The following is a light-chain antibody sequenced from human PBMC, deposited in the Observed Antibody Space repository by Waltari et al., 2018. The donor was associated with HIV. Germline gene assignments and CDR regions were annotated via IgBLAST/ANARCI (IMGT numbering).Light chain of an antibody. CDR3: LLYYGGAQSYV. CDR2: GAS. CDR1: TGAVTSGYY. V-gene: IGLV7-43*01. J-gene: IGLJ1*01. Sequence: QTVVTQEPSLTVSPGGTVTLTCASSTGAVTSGYYQNWFQQKPGQAPRPLIYGASNKHSWTPARFSGSLLGGKAALTLLGVQPEDEADYYCLLYYGGAQSYVFGTGTKVTVL.